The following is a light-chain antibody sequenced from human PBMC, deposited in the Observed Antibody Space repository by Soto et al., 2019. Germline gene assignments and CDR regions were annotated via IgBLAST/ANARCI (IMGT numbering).Light chain of an antibody. CDR2: SNS. J-gene: IGLJ1*01. V-gene: IGLV1-44*01. CDR3: ASWDDNLQV. CDR1: NSNIGSHT. Sequence: QSVLTQPPSASGTPGQRVTISCSGSNSNIGSHTVNWYQQLPGTAPKLLIYSNSQRPLGVPVRFSGSKSGTSASLAISGLQSEDDADYYCASWDDNLQVFGLGTKLTVL.